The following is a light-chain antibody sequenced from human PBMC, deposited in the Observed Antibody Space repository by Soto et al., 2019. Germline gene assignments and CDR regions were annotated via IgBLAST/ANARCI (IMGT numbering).Light chain of an antibody. J-gene: IGLJ3*02. CDR3: SSYTNKDTLL. CDR1: SSDVGGYDH. CDR2: DVT. V-gene: IGLV2-14*03. Sequence: QLVLTQPASVSGSPGPSITISCTGTSSDVGGYDHVSWYQQHPGKAPKLIIYDVTVRPSGISPRFSGSKSDNTASLAVSGLQPEDEADYYCSSYTNKDTLLFGGGTKLTVL.